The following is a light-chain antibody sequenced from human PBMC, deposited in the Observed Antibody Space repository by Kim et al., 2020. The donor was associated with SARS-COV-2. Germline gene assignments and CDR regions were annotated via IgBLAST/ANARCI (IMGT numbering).Light chain of an antibody. V-gene: IGKV1-8*01. CDR2: AAS. CDR3: QQYYSYPLT. J-gene: IGKJ3*01. CDR1: QGISSY. Sequence: ASTGDRVTITCRASQGISSYLAWYQQKPGKAPKLLIYAASTLQSGVPSRFSGSGSGTDFTLTISCLQSEDFATYYCQQYYSYPLTFGPGTKVDIK.